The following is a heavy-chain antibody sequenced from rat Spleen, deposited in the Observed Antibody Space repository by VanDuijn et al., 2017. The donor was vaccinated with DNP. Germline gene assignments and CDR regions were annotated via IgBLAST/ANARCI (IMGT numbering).Heavy chain of an antibody. J-gene: IGHJ2*01. CDR2: ISSDDRSI. CDR3: ARPNYGGQADY. V-gene: IGHV5-7*01. CDR1: GFTFSDYN. Sequence: EVQLVESGGGLVQPGRSLKLSCIASGFTFSDYNMAWVRQAPKKGLEWVATISSDDRSIYYRDSVKGRFTISRDNTKNTQYLQMDSLRSEDTATYYCARPNYGGQADYWGQGVMVTVSS. D-gene: IGHD1-11*01.